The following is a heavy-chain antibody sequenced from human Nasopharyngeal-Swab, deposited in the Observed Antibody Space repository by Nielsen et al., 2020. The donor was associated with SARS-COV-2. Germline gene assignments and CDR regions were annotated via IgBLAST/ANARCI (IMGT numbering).Heavy chain of an antibody. Sequence: GESLKISCVASGFTFITSWMHWVRQTPGEGLVWVARVNGDRTLITYADSVKGRFTVSRDNAKNTLYLQMNNLRAEDAAIYYCVKGSDYWGQGTLVTVSS. V-gene: IGHV3-74*03. CDR3: VKGSDY. CDR2: VNGDRTLI. CDR1: GFTFITSW. J-gene: IGHJ4*02.